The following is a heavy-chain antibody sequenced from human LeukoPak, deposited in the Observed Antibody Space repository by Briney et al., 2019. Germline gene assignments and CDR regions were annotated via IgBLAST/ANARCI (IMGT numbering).Heavy chain of an antibody. CDR1: GASYNAYY. D-gene: IGHD3-3*01. Sequence: ASETLSLTCAVYGASYNAYYWSWIRQPPGKGLEWIGDIDHRGTATYNPSLKSRLTISADASKNQFSLMLNSVTDADTAVYYCAGGITILGVAASFDSWGQGNLVIVPS. CDR3: AGGITILGVAASFDS. V-gene: IGHV4-34*01. J-gene: IGHJ4*02. CDR2: IDHRGTA.